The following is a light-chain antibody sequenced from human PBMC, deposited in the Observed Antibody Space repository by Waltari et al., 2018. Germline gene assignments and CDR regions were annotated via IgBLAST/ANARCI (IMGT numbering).Light chain of an antibody. V-gene: IGKV1-12*01. CDR2: AAS. CDR3: QQSNTFPLT. J-gene: IGKJ4*01. CDR1: EDVSTW. Sequence: DIQMTQSPSSVSASVGDRVTITCRASEDVSTWLAWYQQKPGKVPQLLIFAASVLRTGVSSRFTGSGSGTDSTLTISSLEPEDFATYYCQQSNTFPLTFGGGTKVEIK.